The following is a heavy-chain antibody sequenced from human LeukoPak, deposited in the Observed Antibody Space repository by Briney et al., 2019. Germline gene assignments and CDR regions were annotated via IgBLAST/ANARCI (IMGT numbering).Heavy chain of an antibody. V-gene: IGHV4-31*03. J-gene: IGHJ6*02. CDR3: AKLATHPQATYYGSGSYYIYYYGMDV. CDR1: GGSISSGGYY. CDR2: IYYSGST. D-gene: IGHD3-10*01. Sequence: SQTLSLTCTVSGGSISSGGYYWSWIRQHPGKGLEWIGYIYYSGSTYYNPSLKSRVTISVDTSKNQFSLKLSSVTAADTAVYYCAKLATHPQATYYGSGSYYIYYYGMDVWGQGTTVTVSS.